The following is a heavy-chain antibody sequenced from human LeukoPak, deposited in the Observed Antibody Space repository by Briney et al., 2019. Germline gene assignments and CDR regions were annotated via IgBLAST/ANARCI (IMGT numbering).Heavy chain of an antibody. CDR1: GYSFTTYW. Sequence: GESLKISCKGSGYSFTTYWIGWVRQMPGKGLEWMGIIYPGDSDTRYSPSFQGQVTISADKSISTAYLQWSSLKASDTAMYYCARPLCSGGSCYSYYAFDIWGQGTMVTVSS. D-gene: IGHD2-15*01. CDR2: IYPGDSDT. CDR3: ARPLCSGGSCYSYYAFDI. J-gene: IGHJ3*02. V-gene: IGHV5-51*01.